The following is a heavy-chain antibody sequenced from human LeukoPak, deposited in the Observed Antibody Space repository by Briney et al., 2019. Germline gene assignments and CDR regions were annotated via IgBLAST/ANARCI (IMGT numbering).Heavy chain of an antibody. J-gene: IGHJ5*02. Sequence: ASVKVSCKASGYTFTSYYMHWVRQAPGQGLEWMGIINPSGGSTSYAQKFQGRVTMTRDTSTSTVYMELSSLRSEDTAVYCCAREGAYCSSTSCHIQNWFDPWGQGTLVTVSS. V-gene: IGHV1-46*01. D-gene: IGHD2-2*01. CDR3: AREGAYCSSTSCHIQNWFDP. CDR2: INPSGGST. CDR1: GYTFTSYY.